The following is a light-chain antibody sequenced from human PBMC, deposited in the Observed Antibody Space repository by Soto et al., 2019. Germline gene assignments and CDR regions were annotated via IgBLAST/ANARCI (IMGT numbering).Light chain of an antibody. CDR3: QQYHIWPPWT. Sequence: VMTQTPLSLSVTPGQAASISCKSSQSLLHSNGKTFLYWXXQKXGQTKQLLIYEVYNRLYGVKDRFSGSGSGTEFTLTISSLQSEDFAVYYCQQYHIWPPWTSGKGTKVDI. CDR2: EVY. V-gene: IGKV2D-29*01. J-gene: IGKJ1*01. CDR1: QSLLHSNGKTF.